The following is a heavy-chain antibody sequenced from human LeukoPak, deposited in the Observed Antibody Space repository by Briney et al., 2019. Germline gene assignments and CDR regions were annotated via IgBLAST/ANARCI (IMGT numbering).Heavy chain of an antibody. CDR2: IIPILGIA. V-gene: IGHV1-69*04. CDR3: ARVITVTATSDAFDI. CDR1: GGTFSSYA. D-gene: IGHD2-21*02. Sequence: GASVKVSCKASGGTFSSYASSWVRQAPGQGLEWMGRIIPILGIANYTQKFQGRVTITADKSTSTAYMELSSLRSEDTAVYYCARVITVTATSDAFDIWGQGTMVTVSS. J-gene: IGHJ3*02.